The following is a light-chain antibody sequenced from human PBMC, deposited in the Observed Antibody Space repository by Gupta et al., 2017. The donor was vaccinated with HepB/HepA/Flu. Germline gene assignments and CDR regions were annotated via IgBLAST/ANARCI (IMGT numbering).Light chain of an antibody. Sequence: EIVMTQSTATLSVSPGERATLSCRASESVNRNLAWYQQKPGQGPRLLIYGASTRATGIPARFSGTGSGTEFTLTISSLQSEDFAVYYCQQYNNWPPLTFGGGTKVEIK. CDR3: QQYNNWPPLT. J-gene: IGKJ4*01. CDR1: ESVNRN. V-gene: IGKV3-15*01. CDR2: GAS.